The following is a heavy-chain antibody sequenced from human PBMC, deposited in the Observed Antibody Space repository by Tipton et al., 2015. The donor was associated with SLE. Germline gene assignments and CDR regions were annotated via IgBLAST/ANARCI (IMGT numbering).Heavy chain of an antibody. CDR3: ARDRSAYYPYWYFDL. Sequence: TLSLTCVVSGDSLRGSTYYWSWIRQPPGTGPEWIGSVYSSGSTYYNPFLMSRATLSIDTSSNQFYLKMSSVTAADTAVYYCARDRSAYYPYWYFDLWGRGTLVTVSS. D-gene: IGHD3-3*01. CDR1: GDSLRGSTYY. CDR2: VYSSGST. J-gene: IGHJ2*01. V-gene: IGHV4-39*07.